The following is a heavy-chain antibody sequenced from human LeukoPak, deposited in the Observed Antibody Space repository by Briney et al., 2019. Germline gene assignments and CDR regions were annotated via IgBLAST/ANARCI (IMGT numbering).Heavy chain of an antibody. CDR1: GFSLSTSGVG. CDR3: AHSLAARLFDY. J-gene: IGHJ4*02. V-gene: IGHV2-5*02. CDR2: IYWDDDK. D-gene: IGHD6-6*01. Sequence: SGPTLVNPTQTLTLTCTFSGFSLSTSGVGVCWIRQPPGKALEWLALIYWDDDKRYSSSLKSRLTITKATSKNQVVLTMTNMDPVGTATYYCAHSLAARLFDYWGQGTLVTVSS.